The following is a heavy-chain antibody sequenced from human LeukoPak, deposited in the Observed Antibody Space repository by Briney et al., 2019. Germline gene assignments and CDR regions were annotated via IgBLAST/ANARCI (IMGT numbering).Heavy chain of an antibody. CDR3: ARTFSGYSSQYGMDV. CDR2: INPNSGGT. J-gene: IGHJ6*02. V-gene: IGHV1-2*02. CDR1: GYTFTFNY. Sequence: GASVTVSFKSSGYTFTFNYMHWVRQAPGQGLEWMGWINPNSGGTNYAQKFQGRVTMTRDTSISTAYMELSRLRSDDTAVYYCARTFSGYSSQYGMDVWGQGTTVTVSS. D-gene: IGHD6-19*01.